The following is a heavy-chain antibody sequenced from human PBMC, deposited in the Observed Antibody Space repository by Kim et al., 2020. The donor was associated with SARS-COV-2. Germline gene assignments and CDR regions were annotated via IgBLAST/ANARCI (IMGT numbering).Heavy chain of an antibody. CDR2: INHSGST. V-gene: IGHV4-34*01. Sequence: SETLSLTCAVYGGSFSGYYWSWIRQPPGKGLEWIGEINHSGSTNYNPSLKSRVTISVHTSKNQFSLKLSSVTAAATDVYYCARGLTVTTFKGFDYLGQGT. J-gene: IGHJ4*02. CDR3: ARGLTVTTFKGFDY. CDR1: GGSFSGYY. D-gene: IGHD4-17*01.